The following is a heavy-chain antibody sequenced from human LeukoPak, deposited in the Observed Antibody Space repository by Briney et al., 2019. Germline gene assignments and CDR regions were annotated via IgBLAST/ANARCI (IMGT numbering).Heavy chain of an antibody. Sequence: SETLSLTCTVSGVSISSYYWSWIRQPAGKGLEWIGRIHTSGSTNYNPSLKSRVTISVDTSKNQFSLKLSSVTAADTAVYYCARHYYYDSSGSRDAFDIWGQGTMLIVSS. CDR1: GVSISSYY. J-gene: IGHJ3*02. CDR2: IHTSGST. D-gene: IGHD3-22*01. V-gene: IGHV4-4*07. CDR3: ARHYYYDSSGSRDAFDI.